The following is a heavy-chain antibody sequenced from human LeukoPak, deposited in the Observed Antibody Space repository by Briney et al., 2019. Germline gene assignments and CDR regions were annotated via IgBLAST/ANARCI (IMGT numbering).Heavy chain of an antibody. Sequence: SETLSLTCTVSGGSISSSSYYWGWIRQPPGKGLEWIGSIYYSGSTYYNPSLKSRVTISVDTSKNQFSLKLSSVTAADTAVYYCARDRYNYGSGSLGYYYYGMDVWGQGTTVTVSS. J-gene: IGHJ6*02. CDR1: GGSISSSSYY. CDR2: IYYSGST. CDR3: ARDRYNYGSGSLGYYYYGMDV. V-gene: IGHV4-39*07. D-gene: IGHD3-10*01.